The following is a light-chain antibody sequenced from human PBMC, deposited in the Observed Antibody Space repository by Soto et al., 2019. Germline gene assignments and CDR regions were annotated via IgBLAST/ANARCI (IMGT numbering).Light chain of an antibody. CDR2: KDT. CDR3: QSTDSRGTYVI. V-gene: IGLV3-25*03. J-gene: IGLJ2*01. Sequence: SYELTQPPSVSVSPGQTARITCSGDVLPKQYAYWYQQKPGQAPVLLIYKDTERPSGIPERFSGSSSGTTVTLTISGVQAEDEADYYCQSTDSRGTYVIFGGGTKLTVL. CDR1: VLPKQY.